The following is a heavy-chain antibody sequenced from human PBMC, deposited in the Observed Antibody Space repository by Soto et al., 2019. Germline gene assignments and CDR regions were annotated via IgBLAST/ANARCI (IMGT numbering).Heavy chain of an antibody. CDR2: ISSSSSYI. Sequence: GGSLRLSCAASGFTFSSYSMNWVRQAPGKGLEWVSSISSSSSYIYYADSVKGRFTISRDNAKNSLYLQMNSLRAEDTAVYYCARDSRITIFGVVITWGQGTLVTVSS. V-gene: IGHV3-21*01. CDR3: ARDSRITIFGVVIT. J-gene: IGHJ4*02. D-gene: IGHD3-3*01. CDR1: GFTFSSYS.